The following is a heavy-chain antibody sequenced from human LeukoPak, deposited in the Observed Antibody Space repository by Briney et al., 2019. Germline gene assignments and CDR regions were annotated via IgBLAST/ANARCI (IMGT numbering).Heavy chain of an antibody. D-gene: IGHD6-19*01. J-gene: IGHJ4*02. Sequence: SETLSLTCSVSGGSINISGYFWGWVRQPPGKGLEWIGSIYYAGSTYYNPSLKSRVTVSKDTSRNQFALRLSSVTAADTAVYYCARQIGSSGPDCWGQGTLVTASS. CDR3: ARQIGSSGPDC. CDR2: IYYAGST. V-gene: IGHV4-39*01. CDR1: GGSINISGYF.